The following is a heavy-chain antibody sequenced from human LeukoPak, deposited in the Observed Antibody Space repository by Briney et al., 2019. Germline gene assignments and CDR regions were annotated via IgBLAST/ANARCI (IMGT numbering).Heavy chain of an antibody. J-gene: IGHJ6*02. Sequence: PSETLSLTCTVSGGSISSYYWSWIRQPPGKGLEWIGYIYYSGSTNYNPSLKSRVTISVDTSKNQFSLKLSSVTAADTAVYYCAGSYSSSWPDYYYYGMDVWGQGTTVTVSS. CDR3: AGSYSSSWPDYYYYGMDV. D-gene: IGHD6-13*01. CDR1: GGSISSYY. CDR2: IYYSGST. V-gene: IGHV4-59*08.